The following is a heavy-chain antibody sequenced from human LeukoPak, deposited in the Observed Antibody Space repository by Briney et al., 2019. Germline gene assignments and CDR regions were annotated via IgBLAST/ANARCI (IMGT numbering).Heavy chain of an antibody. J-gene: IGHJ5*02. V-gene: IGHV6-1*01. Sequence: SQTLSLTSAISGDSVSINSAAWNWIRQSPSRGLEWLGRTYYRSKWYNDYAVSVKSRITINPDTSKHQFSLHLNSVTPEDTAVYYCASADRDSNWFDTWGQGTLVTVSS. CDR1: GDSVSINSAA. CDR3: ASADRDSNWFDT. CDR2: TYYRSKWYN. D-gene: IGHD2-21*02.